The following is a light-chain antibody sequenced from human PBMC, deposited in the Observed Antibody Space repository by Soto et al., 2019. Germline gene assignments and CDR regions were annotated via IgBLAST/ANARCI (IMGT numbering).Light chain of an antibody. V-gene: IGLV1-44*01. CDR2: SNN. CDR3: AAWDDSLNGHYV. J-gene: IGLJ1*01. CDR1: SSNIGSNT. Sequence: QSVLTQPPSASVTPGQRVTGSCSGSSSNIGSNTVNWYQQLPGTAPKLLIYSNNQRPSGAPDRFSGSNSGTSASLAISGLQSEDEADYYCAAWDDSLNGHYVFGTG.